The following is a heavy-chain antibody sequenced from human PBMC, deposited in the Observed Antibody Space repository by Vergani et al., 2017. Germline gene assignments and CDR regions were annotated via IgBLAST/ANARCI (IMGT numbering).Heavy chain of an antibody. J-gene: IGHJ6*03. V-gene: IGHV3-23*01. D-gene: IGHD3-16*02. CDR2: ISGSGGST. CDR3: ARDLSRGSYRYTYYYYYMDV. CDR1: GFTFSSYA. Sequence: EVQLLESGGGLVQPGGSLRLSCAASGFTFSSYAMSWVRQAPGKGLEWVSAISGSGGSTYYADSVKGRFTISRDNSKNTLYLQMNSLRAEDTAVYYCARDLSRGSYRYTYYYYYMDVWGKGTTVTVSS.